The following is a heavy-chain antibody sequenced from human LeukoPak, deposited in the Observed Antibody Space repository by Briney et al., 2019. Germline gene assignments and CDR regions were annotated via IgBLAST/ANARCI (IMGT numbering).Heavy chain of an antibody. CDR3: AKPIIAAAGTGDAFDI. Sequence: GGSLRLSCAASGFTFSSYAMSWVRQAPGKGLEWVSAISGSGGSTYYADSVKGRFTISRDNSKNTLYLQMNSLRAEDTAVYYCAKPIIAAAGTGDAFDIWGQGTMVTVSS. D-gene: IGHD6-13*01. CDR1: GFTFSSYA. V-gene: IGHV3-23*01. J-gene: IGHJ3*02. CDR2: ISGSGGST.